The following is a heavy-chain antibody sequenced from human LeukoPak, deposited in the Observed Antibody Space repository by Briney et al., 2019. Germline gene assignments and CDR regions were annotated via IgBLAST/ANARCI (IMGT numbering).Heavy chain of an antibody. CDR3: ATYDSSGYFRDRHFDY. CDR2: ITGRGDST. CDR1: GFTFTSYA. J-gene: IGHJ4*02. D-gene: IGHD3-22*01. Sequence: GGSLRLSCADSGFTFTSYAMTWVRQAPGKGLEWVSTITGRGDSTYYADSVKGRFTISRDNSKNTLYLQINSLRAEDTAVYYCATYDSSGYFRDRHFDYWGQGTLVTVSS. V-gene: IGHV3-23*01.